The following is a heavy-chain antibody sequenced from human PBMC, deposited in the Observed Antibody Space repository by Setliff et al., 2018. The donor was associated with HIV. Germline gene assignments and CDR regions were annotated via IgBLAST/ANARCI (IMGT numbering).Heavy chain of an antibody. Sequence: GGSLRLSCAASGFTFSFHAITWVRQAPGKGLEWVSGISGSGESTYYAESVKGRFTISRDNSKNTMFLQMNNLRAEDTAFYYCAKDYTPTFWEYNWFDLWGQGTLV. J-gene: IGHJ5*02. V-gene: IGHV3-23*01. D-gene: IGHD3-3*01. CDR2: ISGSGEST. CDR3: AKDYTPTFWEYNWFDL. CDR1: GFTFSFHA.